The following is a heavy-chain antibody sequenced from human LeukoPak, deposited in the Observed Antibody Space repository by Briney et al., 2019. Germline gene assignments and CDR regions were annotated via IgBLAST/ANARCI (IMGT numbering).Heavy chain of an antibody. Sequence: GGSLRLSCAVCGFTFSSYEMNWVRQAPGKALVGVSYISSSGSTIYYADSVKDRFPIHRDNAKNSLYLQMNSLSAEAPAVYYCAREGSPVWFLDCLGQGALATVSS. CDR3: AREGSPVWFLDC. CDR1: GFTFSSYE. V-gene: IGHV3-48*03. D-gene: IGHD2-21*01. CDR2: ISSSGSTI. J-gene: IGHJ4*02.